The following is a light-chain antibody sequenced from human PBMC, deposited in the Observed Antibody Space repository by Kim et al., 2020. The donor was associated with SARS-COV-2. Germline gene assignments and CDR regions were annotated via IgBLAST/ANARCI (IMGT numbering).Light chain of an antibody. J-gene: IGLJ3*02. Sequence: SYELTQPPSMSVSPGQTATITCSGDKLGEKYAQWYQQKPGQSPLLVIYHDRKRPSGIPERFSGSNSETTATLTISGAQAIDEADYYCQAWDRSTAWVFGGGTKLTVL. CDR2: HDR. V-gene: IGLV3-1*01. CDR3: QAWDRSTAWV. CDR1: KLGEKY.